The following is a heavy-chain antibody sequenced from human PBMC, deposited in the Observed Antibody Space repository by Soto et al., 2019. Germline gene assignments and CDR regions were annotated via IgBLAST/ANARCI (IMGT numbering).Heavy chain of an antibody. D-gene: IGHD1-26*01. CDR3: ARDPARGTSGSSSFDD. J-gene: IGHJ4*02. Sequence: GGSLRLSCAASGFTFSDYYMSWIRQAPWKGLEWVSYISSSGSTIYYADSVKGRFTISRDSAKNSLYLQTNSLRAEDTAVYYCARDPARGTSGSSSFDDWGQGTLVTVSS. V-gene: IGHV3-11*01. CDR1: GFTFSDYY. CDR2: ISSSGSTI.